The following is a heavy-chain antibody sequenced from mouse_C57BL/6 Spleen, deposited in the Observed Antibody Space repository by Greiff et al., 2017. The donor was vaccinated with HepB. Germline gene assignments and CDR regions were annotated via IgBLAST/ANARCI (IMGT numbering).Heavy chain of an antibody. D-gene: IGHD2-5*01. CDR3: TREYYSNYGFDY. J-gene: IGHJ2*01. Sequence: EVQVVESGEGLVKPGGSLKLSCAASGFTFSSYAMSWVRQTPEKRLEWVAYISSGGDYIYYADTVKGRFTISRDNARNTLYLQMSSLKSEDTAMYYCTREYYSNYGFDYWGQGTTLTVSS. CDR1: GFTFSSYA. V-gene: IGHV5-9-1*02. CDR2: ISSGGDYI.